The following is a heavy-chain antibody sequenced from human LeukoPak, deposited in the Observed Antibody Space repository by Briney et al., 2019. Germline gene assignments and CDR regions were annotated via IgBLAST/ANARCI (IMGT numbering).Heavy chain of an antibody. Sequence: SQTLSLTCTVSGGSISSGSYYWSWIRQPAGKGLEWIGRIYTSGSTSYNPSLKSRVTISVDTSKNQFSLKLSSVTAADTAVYYCARDYGGNSGYFDYWGQGTLVTVSS. V-gene: IGHV4-61*02. J-gene: IGHJ4*02. CDR2: IYTSGST. CDR1: GGSISSGSYY. CDR3: ARDYGGNSGYFDY. D-gene: IGHD4-23*01.